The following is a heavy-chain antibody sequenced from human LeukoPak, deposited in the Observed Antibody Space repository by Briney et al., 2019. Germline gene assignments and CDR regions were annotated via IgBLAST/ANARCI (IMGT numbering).Heavy chain of an antibody. J-gene: IGHJ3*02. D-gene: IGHD2-15*01. CDR3: ARDYGRSGGSDAFDT. V-gene: IGHV3-64*01. CDR2: ISRDGGST. CDR1: GFTFISYA. Sequence: GGPLSLSCAASGFTFISYAMHWVRQAPGKGVDYVSAISRDGGSTYYANSVKGRFTISRDNSKNTLYLQMGSLRDEGMAVYYCARDYGRSGGSDAFDTWGQGTMVTVSS.